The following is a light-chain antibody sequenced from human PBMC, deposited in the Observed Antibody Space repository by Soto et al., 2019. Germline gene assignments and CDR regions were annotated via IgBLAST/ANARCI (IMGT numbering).Light chain of an antibody. Sequence: QPVLTQPPSASGSPGQSVTISCTGTRSDVGNYNYVSWYQQYPGKAPKLIIYAVTERPSGVPDRFSGSKSGNTASLTVSGLQTEDEADYYCSSYAGWINWVFGGGTKLTVL. CDR3: SSYAGWINWV. V-gene: IGLV2-8*01. CDR1: RSDVGNYNY. J-gene: IGLJ3*02. CDR2: AVT.